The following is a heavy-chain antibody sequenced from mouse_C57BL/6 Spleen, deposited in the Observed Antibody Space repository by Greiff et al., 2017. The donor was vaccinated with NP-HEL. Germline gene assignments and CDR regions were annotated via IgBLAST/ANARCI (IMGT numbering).Heavy chain of an antibody. CDR3: ARVGSPYAMDY. CDR1: GFSLTSYG. D-gene: IGHD1-1*01. Sequence: QVQLQQSGPGLVQPSQSLPITCTVSGFSLTSYGVHWVRQSPGKGLEWLGVIWSGGSTDYNAAFISRLSISKDNSKSQVFFKMNSLQADDTAIYYCARVGSPYAMDYWGQGTSVTVSS. CDR2: IWSGGST. V-gene: IGHV2-2*01. J-gene: IGHJ4*01.